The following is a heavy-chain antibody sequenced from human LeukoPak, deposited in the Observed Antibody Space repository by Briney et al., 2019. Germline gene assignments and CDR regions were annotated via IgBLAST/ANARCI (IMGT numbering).Heavy chain of an antibody. CDR3: ARGPYGDYLFDY. CDR2: IYYSGST. D-gene: IGHD4-17*01. CDR1: GGSISSSSYY. Sequence: PSETLSLTCTVSGGSISSSSYYWSWIRQPPGKGLEWIGYIYYSGSTNYNPSLKSRVTISVGTSKNQFSLKLSSVTAADTAAYYCARGPYGDYLFDYWGQGTLVTVSS. J-gene: IGHJ4*02. V-gene: IGHV4-61*01.